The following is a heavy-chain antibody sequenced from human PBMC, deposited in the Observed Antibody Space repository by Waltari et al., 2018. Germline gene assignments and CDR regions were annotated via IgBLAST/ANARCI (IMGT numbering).Heavy chain of an antibody. J-gene: IGHJ4*02. CDR2: VHHSGKT. V-gene: IGHV4-4*02. CDR1: GDSISGNYW. Sequence: QVQLQESGQGLVKPSGTLSLTCAVSGDSISGNYWWSWVRQSPEKGLEWIGQVHHSGKTHYNQSLQSRVTISLDKPKNQFSLNLNSVTGADTAVYYCAGDRAIGLFFDYWGRGTLVAVSS. CDR3: AGDRAIGLFFDY. D-gene: IGHD2-2*01.